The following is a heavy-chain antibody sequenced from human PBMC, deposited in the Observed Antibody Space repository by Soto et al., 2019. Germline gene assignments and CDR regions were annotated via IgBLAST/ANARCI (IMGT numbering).Heavy chain of an antibody. CDR1: GFSVTNNY. CDR3: ARDIACSSSSCQGDNFDI. CDR2: IYSGGGT. J-gene: IGHJ3*02. V-gene: IGHV3-53*01. Sequence: QLVASGGGLIQPGESLTLSCEASGFSVTNNYMYWVRQAPGKGLEWVSLIYSGGGTYYADFVNGRFIISRDNSKNTLHLQMDKLRAEDTAIYYCARDIACSSSSCQGDNFDIWGRGTLVTVSP. D-gene: IGHD2-2*01.